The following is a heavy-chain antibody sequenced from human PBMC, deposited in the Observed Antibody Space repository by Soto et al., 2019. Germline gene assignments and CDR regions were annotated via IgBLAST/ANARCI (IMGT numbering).Heavy chain of an antibody. CDR1: GYTFTSYG. CDR3: ARAEYYYDSSDYQYALGAVDI. Sequence: QVQLVQSGAEVKKPGASVKVSCKASGYTFTSYGISWVRQAPGQGLEWMGWISAYNGNTNYAQKLQGRVTMTTDTSTSAASMELRSLRSDDTAVYYCARAEYYYDSSDYQYALGAVDIWGQGTMVTVSS. CDR2: ISAYNGNT. D-gene: IGHD3-22*01. J-gene: IGHJ3*02. V-gene: IGHV1-18*01.